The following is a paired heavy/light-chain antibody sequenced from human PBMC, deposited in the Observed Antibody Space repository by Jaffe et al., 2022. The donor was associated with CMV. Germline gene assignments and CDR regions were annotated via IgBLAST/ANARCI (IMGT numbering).Heavy chain of an antibody. Sequence: QVQLVQSGAEVKKPGASVKVSCKASGYTFTSYGISWVRQAPGQGLEWMGWISAYNGNTNYAQKLQGRVTMTTDTSTSTAYMELRSLRSDDTAVYYCARVLTWTRYDSSGYYYGYYYYGMDVWGQGTTVTVSS. CDR2: ISAYNGNT. V-gene: IGHV1-18*01. CDR3: ARVLTWTRYDSSGYYYGYYYYGMDV. J-gene: IGHJ6*02. CDR1: GYTFTSYG. D-gene: IGHD3-22*01.
Light chain of an antibody. CDR1: SGSIASNY. CDR2: EDN. Sequence: NFMLTQPHSVSESPGKTVTISCTRSSGSIASNYVQWYQQRPGSAPTTVIYEDNQRPSGVPDRFSGSIDSSSNSASLTISGLKTEDEADYYCQSYDSSNPVVFGGGTKLTVL. J-gene: IGLJ2*01. CDR3: QSYDSSNPVV. V-gene: IGLV6-57*04.